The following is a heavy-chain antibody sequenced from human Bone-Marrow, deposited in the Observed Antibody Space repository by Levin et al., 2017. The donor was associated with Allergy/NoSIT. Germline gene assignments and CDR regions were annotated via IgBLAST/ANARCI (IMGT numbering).Heavy chain of an antibody. J-gene: IGHJ3*02. CDR3: ARDRRGIGGAFGM. CDR2: ITSGDDI. Sequence: GGSLRLSCSASGFTFTNYYMSWIRQAPGKGLEWISYITSGDDIYYADSVQGRFTISGDNARDSLYLQMNNLRAEDTAIYYCARDRRGIGGAFGMWGQGTMVTVSS. CDR1: GFTFTNYY. D-gene: IGHD3-10*01. V-gene: IGHV3-11*01.